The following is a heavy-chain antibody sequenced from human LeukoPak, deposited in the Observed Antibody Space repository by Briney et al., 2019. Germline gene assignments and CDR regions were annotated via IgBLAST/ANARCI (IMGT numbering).Heavy chain of an antibody. Sequence: GESLQISCKRSGYSFTSYWIGWARHVPGKGLEYMGIIYPGDSDTRYSPSFQGQVTISADKSISTAYLQWSSLKASDTAMYYCATLFWYGSFLDDWGQGTLVTVSS. CDR2: IYPGDSDT. CDR1: GYSFTSYW. D-gene: IGHD3-10*01. V-gene: IGHV5-51*01. J-gene: IGHJ4*02. CDR3: ATLFWYGSFLDD.